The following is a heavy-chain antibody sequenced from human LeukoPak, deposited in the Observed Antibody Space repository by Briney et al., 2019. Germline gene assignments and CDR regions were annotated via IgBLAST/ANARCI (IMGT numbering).Heavy chain of an antibody. J-gene: IGHJ6*03. CDR3: ARESPYSSSSLYYYMDV. CDR2: ISSNGGST. D-gene: IGHD6-6*01. CDR1: GFTFSSYA. V-gene: IGHV3-64*01. Sequence: GGSLRLSCAASGFTFSSYAMHWVRQAPGKGPEYVSAISSNGGSTYYANSVKGRFTISRDNSKNTLYLQMGSLRAEDTAVYYCARESPYSSSSLYYYMDVWGKGTTVTVSS.